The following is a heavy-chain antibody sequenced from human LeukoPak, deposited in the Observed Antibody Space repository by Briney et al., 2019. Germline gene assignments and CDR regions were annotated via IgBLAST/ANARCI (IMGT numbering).Heavy chain of an antibody. D-gene: IGHD1-26*01. Sequence: PGGSLRLSCAASGFTFDDYAMHWVRQAPGKGLEWVANIKQDGSEKYYVDSVKGRFSISRDNAKNLVYLQMNSLRAEDTAVYYCARDWDVDIWGQGTMVTVSS. CDR2: IKQDGSEK. J-gene: IGHJ3*02. CDR1: GFTFDDYA. V-gene: IGHV3-7*01. CDR3: ARDWDVDI.